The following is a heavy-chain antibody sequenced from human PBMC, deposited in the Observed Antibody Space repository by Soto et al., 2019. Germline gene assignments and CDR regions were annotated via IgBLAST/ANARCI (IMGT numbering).Heavy chain of an antibody. V-gene: IGHV3-30*14. D-gene: IGHD3-10*01. CDR1: GFTFSGYA. J-gene: IGHJ3*01. CDR2: ISFDGGIK. Sequence: QVQMVESGGGVVQPGRSLRLSCAASGFTFSGYAMHWVRQAPGKGLEWVGLISFDGGIKHNADSVKGRFTISRDNSKNTLYPQIDSLATEDTALYYCARGLEMTTGDVFELWGQGTLVIVSS. CDR3: ARGLEMTTGDVFEL.